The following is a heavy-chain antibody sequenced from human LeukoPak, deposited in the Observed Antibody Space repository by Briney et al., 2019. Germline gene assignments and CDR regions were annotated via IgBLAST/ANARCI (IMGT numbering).Heavy chain of an antibody. CDR3: AKDRRGDYCSSTSCPIDAFDI. Sequence: GGSLRLSCAASGFTFSSCAMSWVRQAPGKGLEWVSAISGSGGSTYYADSVKGRFTISRDNSKNTLYLQMNSLRAEDTAVYYCAKDRRGDYCSSTSCPIDAFDIWGQGTMVTVSS. CDR2: ISGSGGST. CDR1: GFTFSSCA. D-gene: IGHD2-2*01. J-gene: IGHJ3*02. V-gene: IGHV3-23*01.